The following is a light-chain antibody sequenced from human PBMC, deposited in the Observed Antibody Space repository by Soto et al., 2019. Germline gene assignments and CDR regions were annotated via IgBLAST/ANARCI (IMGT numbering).Light chain of an antibody. CDR3: SSYTRSSTFV. Sequence: QSVLTQPASVSGSPGQSITISRTGTSSDVGAYNYVSWYQPHPGKAPKLIIYEVSNRHSGLSKRFSGSKSGNTASLTIAGLQAEDEADYYCSSYTRSSTFVFGTGTKLTVL. J-gene: IGLJ1*01. V-gene: IGLV2-14*01. CDR2: EVS. CDR1: SSDVGAYNY.